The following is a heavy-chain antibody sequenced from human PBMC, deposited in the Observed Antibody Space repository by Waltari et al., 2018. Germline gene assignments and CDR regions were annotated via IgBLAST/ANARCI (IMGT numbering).Heavy chain of an antibody. CDR1: GGSFSGYY. CDR2: INHSGST. J-gene: IGHJ6*03. CDR3: AKTIVGATRPYYYYYYMDV. Sequence: QVQLQQWGAGLLKPSETLSLTCAVYGGSFSGYYWSWIRPPPGKGLEWIGEINHSGSTNYNPSLKSRVTISVDTSKNQFSLKLSSVTAADTAVYYCAKTIVGATRPYYYYYYMDVWGKGTTVTISS. D-gene: IGHD1-26*01. V-gene: IGHV4-34*01.